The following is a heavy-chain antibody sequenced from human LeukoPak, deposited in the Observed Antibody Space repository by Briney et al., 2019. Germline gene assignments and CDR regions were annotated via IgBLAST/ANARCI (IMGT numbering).Heavy chain of an antibody. CDR1: GFTFTNYA. V-gene: IGHV3-23*01. CDR2: ISGSGGST. D-gene: IGHD4-17*01. Sequence: GGSLRLSCAAYGFTFTNYAMSWVRQAPGKGLEWVSGISGSGGSTYHADSVKGRFIISRDSSNNTLYLQMNSLRAEDTAVYYCARSDGMTTLTSFDYWGQGTLVTASS. J-gene: IGHJ4*02. CDR3: ARSDGMTTLTSFDY.